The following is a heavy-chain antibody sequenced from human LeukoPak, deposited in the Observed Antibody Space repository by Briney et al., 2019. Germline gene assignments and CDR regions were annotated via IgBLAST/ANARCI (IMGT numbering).Heavy chain of an antibody. CDR3: AKWVAAAGSYYYYYMDV. CDR1: GFTFGVDG. J-gene: IGHJ6*03. Sequence: PGGSLRLSCAASGFTFGVDGMAWVRQAPGKGLEWVSYISSSGNTIYYADSVKGRFTISRDNSKNAVYLQMNSLRTEDTAVYYCAKWVAAAGSYYYYYMDVWGKGTTVTISS. D-gene: IGHD6-13*01. CDR2: ISSSGNTI. V-gene: IGHV3-48*01.